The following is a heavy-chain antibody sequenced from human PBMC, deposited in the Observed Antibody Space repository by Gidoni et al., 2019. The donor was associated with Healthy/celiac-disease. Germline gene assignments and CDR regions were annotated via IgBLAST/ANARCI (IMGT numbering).Heavy chain of an antibody. V-gene: IGHV3-21*01. Sequence: EAQLVESGGGLVKPGGSLSHSCAASGCTCSNSRMNWVRQASGKGLEWVSSISSSSSYIYYAYSVKDRFNISRDNAKNSLYLQMNSLRAEDTAVYYCARAPLYTYYDFWSGYVDYWGQGTLVTVSS. CDR1: GCTCSNSR. J-gene: IGHJ4*02. D-gene: IGHD3-3*01. CDR2: ISSSSSYI. CDR3: ARAPLYTYYDFWSGYVDY.